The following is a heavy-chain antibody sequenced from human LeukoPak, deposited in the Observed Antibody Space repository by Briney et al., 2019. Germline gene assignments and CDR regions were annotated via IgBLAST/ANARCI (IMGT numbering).Heavy chain of an antibody. V-gene: IGHV3-23*01. Sequence: HTGGSLRLSCAASGFTFSNYAMSWVRQAQGKGLEWVSGITGSGGRTYYADSVRGRLTISRDNSKTTLYLQMNSLRAEDTALYYCAKNEIVGATNYYGMDVWGQGTTVTVSS. J-gene: IGHJ6*02. CDR3: AKNEIVGATNYYGMDV. D-gene: IGHD1-26*01. CDR1: GFTFSNYA. CDR2: ITGSGGRT.